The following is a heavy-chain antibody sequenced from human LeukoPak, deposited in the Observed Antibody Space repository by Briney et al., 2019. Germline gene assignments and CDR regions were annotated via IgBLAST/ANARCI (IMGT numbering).Heavy chain of an antibody. V-gene: IGHV1-69*13. CDR3: ARGAQYSYGWSY. CDR1: GGTFSSYA. Sequence: SVKVSCKASGGTFSSYAISWVRQAPGQGLEWMGGIIPIFGTANYAQEFQGRVTITADESTSTAYMELSSLRSEDTAVYYCARGAQYSYGWSYWGLGTLVTVSS. J-gene: IGHJ4*02. D-gene: IGHD5-18*01. CDR2: IIPIFGTA.